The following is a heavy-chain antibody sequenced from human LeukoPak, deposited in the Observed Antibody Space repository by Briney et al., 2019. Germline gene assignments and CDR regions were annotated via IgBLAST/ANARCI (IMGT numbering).Heavy chain of an antibody. CDR2: IYYSGST. V-gene: IGHV4-39*01. J-gene: IGHJ4*02. CDR1: SVSISSSSYY. D-gene: IGHD3-22*01. CDR3: ARYDSGGFYRNFDY. Sequence: SETLSLTCTVSSVSISSSSYYWGWIRQPPGKGLEWIGNIYYSGSTYYNPSLKSRVTISVDTSQSQFSLRLSSVTAADTAVYYCARYDSGGFYRNFDYWGQGTLVTVSS.